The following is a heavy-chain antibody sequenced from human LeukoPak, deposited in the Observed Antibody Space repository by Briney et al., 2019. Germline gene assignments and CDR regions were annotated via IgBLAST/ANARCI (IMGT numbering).Heavy chain of an antibody. CDR1: GFTFSSYG. J-gene: IGHJ6*03. D-gene: IGHD6-19*01. V-gene: IGHV3-30*02. Sequence: GGSLRLSCAASGFTFSSYGMHWVRQAPGKGLEWVAFIRYDGSNKYYADSVKGRFTISRDNSKNTLYLQMNSLRAEDTAVYYCARDPGIAVAGTYYYYYMDVWGKGTTVTISS. CDR2: IRYDGSNK. CDR3: ARDPGIAVAGTYYYYYMDV.